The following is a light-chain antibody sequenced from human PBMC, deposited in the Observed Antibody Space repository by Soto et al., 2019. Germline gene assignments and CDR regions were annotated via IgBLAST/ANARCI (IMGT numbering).Light chain of an antibody. CDR2: GVT. J-gene: IGLJ3*02. Sequence: QSALTQPASVSGSPGQSITISCSGTTNDVGGYNYVSWYQQHPGKAPKLLIYGVTDRPSGGSSRFSGSKSGNAASLTISGLQAEDEGDYYCSSYTSSYTWIFGGGTKLTVL. CDR1: TNDVGGYNY. V-gene: IGLV2-14*03. CDR3: SSYTSSYTWI.